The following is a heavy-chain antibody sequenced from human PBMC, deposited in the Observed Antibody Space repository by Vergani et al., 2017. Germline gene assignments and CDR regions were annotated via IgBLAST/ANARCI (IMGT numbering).Heavy chain of an antibody. CDR1: GYSFTSYW. Sequence: EVQLVQSGAEVKKPGESLKISCKGSGYSFTSYWIGWVRQMPGKGLEWMGIIYHGDSDTRYSPSFQGKVTISADKSISTAYLQWSSMKASDTAMYYGARHRGWSLVVVAATPWYYYYGMDVWGQGTTVTVSS. CDR2: IYHGDSDT. D-gene: IGHD2-15*01. CDR3: ARHRGWSLVVVAATPWYYYYGMDV. V-gene: IGHV5-51*01. J-gene: IGHJ6*02.